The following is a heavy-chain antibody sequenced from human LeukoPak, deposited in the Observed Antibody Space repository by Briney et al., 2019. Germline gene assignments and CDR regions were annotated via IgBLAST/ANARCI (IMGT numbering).Heavy chain of an antibody. J-gene: IGHJ3*02. D-gene: IGHD6-6*01. V-gene: IGHV3-7*01. CDR2: IKQGGSEK. CDR3: ATVPSAARRDI. Sequence: GGSLRLSCAASGFTFSTYWMSWVRQAPGRGLEWMANIKQGGSEKYYVDSVKGRFTISRDNAKNSLYLQMNSLRADDTAVYYCATVPSAARRDIWGQGTMVTVSS. CDR1: GFTFSTYW.